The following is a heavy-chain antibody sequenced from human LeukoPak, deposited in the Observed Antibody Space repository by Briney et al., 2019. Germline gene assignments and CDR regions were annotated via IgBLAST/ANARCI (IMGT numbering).Heavy chain of an antibody. Sequence: SETLSHTCTVSGDSISGYYWHWIRQPPGKGLEWIAYIFYSGSANYNPSLKSRVTISVDTSKNQFSLKLSSVTAADAAVYYCARDRSVSARLFDYWGQGTLVTVSP. D-gene: IGHD6-6*01. CDR2: IFYSGSA. CDR1: GDSISGYY. CDR3: ARDRSVSARLFDY. J-gene: IGHJ4*02. V-gene: IGHV4-59*01.